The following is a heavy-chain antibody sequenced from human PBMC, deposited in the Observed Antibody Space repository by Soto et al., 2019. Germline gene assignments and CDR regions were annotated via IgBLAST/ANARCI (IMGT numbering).Heavy chain of an antibody. V-gene: IGHV4-59*01. CDR1: AGSISSCC. CDR2: IYYSGST. Sequence: PSETRSLTCTVSAGSISSCCWSWMLPPPGKGLEWIGYIYYSGSTTYNPSLKSRVTISVDTSKNQFSLKLSSVTTADTAVYYCATGKRRGYSRSASEIDLDYWGQGTLVTASS. J-gene: IGHJ4*02. D-gene: IGHD5-12*01. CDR3: ATGKRRGYSRSASEIDLDY.